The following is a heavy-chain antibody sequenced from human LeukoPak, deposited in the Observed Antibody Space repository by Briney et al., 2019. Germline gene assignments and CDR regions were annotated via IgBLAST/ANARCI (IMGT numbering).Heavy chain of an antibody. D-gene: IGHD3-9*01. CDR2: IRYDGSNT. CDR3: AKGTRYFDWLEADY. V-gene: IGHV3-30*02. J-gene: IGHJ4*02. CDR1: GFSFSDYD. Sequence: RSGGSLRLSCAASGFSFSDYDIHWVRLAPGKGLEWVTFIRYDGSNTYAESVKGRFTISRDNSKNTLFLQMNSLRAEDTAVYYCAKGTRYFDWLEADYWGQGTLVTVSS.